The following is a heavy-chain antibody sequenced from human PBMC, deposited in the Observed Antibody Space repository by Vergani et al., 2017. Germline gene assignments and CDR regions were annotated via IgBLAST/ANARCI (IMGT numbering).Heavy chain of an antibody. D-gene: IGHD6-6*01. CDR1: GFTFGDYA. V-gene: IGHV3-49*04. Sequence: EVQLVESGGGLVQPGRSLRLSCTASGFTFGDYAMSWVRQAPGKGLEWVGFIRSKAYGGTTEYAASVKGRFTISRDDSKSIAYLQMNSLKTEDTAVYYCTTHLSIYYYGMDVWGQGTTVTVSS. CDR3: TTHLSIYYYGMDV. CDR2: IRSKAYGGTT. J-gene: IGHJ6*02.